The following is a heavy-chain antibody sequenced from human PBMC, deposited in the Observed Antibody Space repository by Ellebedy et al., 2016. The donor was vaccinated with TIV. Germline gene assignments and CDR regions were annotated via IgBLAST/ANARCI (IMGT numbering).Heavy chain of an antibody. CDR3: ARENRYYDSSGYAY. D-gene: IGHD3-22*01. J-gene: IGHJ4*02. Sequence: ASVKVSXKASGYTFTRYTIHWVRQAPGQRLEWMGWINAGSGNTKYSQKFQGRVTITRDTSATTAYMELSSPRSEDTTVYYCARENRYYDSSGYAYWGQGTLVTVSS. CDR1: GYTFTRYT. CDR2: INAGSGNT. V-gene: IGHV1-3*01.